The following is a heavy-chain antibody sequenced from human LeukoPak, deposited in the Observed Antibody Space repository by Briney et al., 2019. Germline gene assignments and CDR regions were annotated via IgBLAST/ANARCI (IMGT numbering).Heavy chain of an antibody. CDR3: AKGPGGDYYFYY. V-gene: IGHV3-23*01. CDR1: GFTFSSYA. J-gene: IGHJ4*02. D-gene: IGHD2-21*02. CDR2: IVNSDGST. Sequence: GGSLRLSCAASGFTFSSYAMSWVRQAPGKGLEWVSSIVNSDGSTYYADSVKGRFTISRDNSKNTLYLQMNSLRAEDTAVYYCAKGPGGDYYFYYWGQGTLVTVSS.